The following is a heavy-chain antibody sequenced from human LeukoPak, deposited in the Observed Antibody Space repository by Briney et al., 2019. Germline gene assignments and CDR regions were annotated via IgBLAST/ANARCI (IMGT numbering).Heavy chain of an antibody. Sequence: GASVKVSCKASGYTFTSYDINWVRQATGQGLERMGWMNPNSGNTGYAQKFHGRVTMTRNTSISTAYMELSSLRSEDTAVYYCARDAGREYYVDYWGQGTLVTVSS. CDR3: ARDAGREYYVDY. CDR2: MNPNSGNT. J-gene: IGHJ4*02. D-gene: IGHD2-2*01. CDR1: GYTFTSYD. V-gene: IGHV1-8*01.